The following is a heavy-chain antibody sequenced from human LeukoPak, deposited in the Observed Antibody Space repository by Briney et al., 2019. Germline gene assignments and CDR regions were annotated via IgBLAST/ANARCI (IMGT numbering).Heavy chain of an antibody. CDR2: INSDGSST. CDR1: GFTFSSYW. V-gene: IGHV3-74*01. CDR3: ARGPQQLVPDY. D-gene: IGHD6-13*01. Sequence: GGSLRLSCAASGFTFSSYWMHWVRQAPGKGLVWVSRINSDGSSTSYADSVKGRFTISRDNAKNTLYLQMNSLSAEDTAVYYCARGPQQLVPDYWGQGTLVTVSS. J-gene: IGHJ4*02.